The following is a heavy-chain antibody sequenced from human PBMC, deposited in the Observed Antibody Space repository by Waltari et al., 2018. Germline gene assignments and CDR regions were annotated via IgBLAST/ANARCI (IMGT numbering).Heavy chain of an antibody. J-gene: IGHJ3*02. V-gene: IGHV4-39*07. CDR2: IYYSGST. CDR1: GGSIRSSGYY. D-gene: IGHD3-10*01. Sequence: QLQLQESGPGLVKPSETLSLTCTVSGGSIRSSGYYWGWIRQPPGKGLEWIGSIYYSGSTYYNPSLKSRVTISVDTSKNQFSLKLSSVTAADTAVYYCAREGNQRGAFDIWGQGTMVTVSS. CDR3: AREGNQRGAFDI.